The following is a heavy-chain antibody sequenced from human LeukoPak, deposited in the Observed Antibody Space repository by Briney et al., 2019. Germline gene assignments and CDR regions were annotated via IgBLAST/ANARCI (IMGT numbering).Heavy chain of an antibody. J-gene: IGHJ4*02. CDR1: GGSFNGYF. V-gene: IGHV4-34*01. CDR2: ITNTGDT. Sequence: NPSETLSLTCAVSGGSFNGYFWTWIRQPPGKGLEWIGEITNTGDTKYNPSRNNRVTIAVDTSKRQFSLRLTSVTAADTAIYYCARAPYIRSWYQLPRGEDYWGQGTLVTVST. CDR3: ARAPYIRSWYQLPRGEDY. D-gene: IGHD2-2*01.